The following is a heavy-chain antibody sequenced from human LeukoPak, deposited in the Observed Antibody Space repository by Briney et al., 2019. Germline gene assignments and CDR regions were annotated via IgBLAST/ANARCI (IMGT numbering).Heavy chain of an antibody. Sequence: GRSLRLSCTASGFTFGDYAMSWFRQAPGKGLEWVGFIRSKAYGGTTEYAASVKGRFTISRDDSKSIAYLQMNSLKTEDTAVYYCTRDRRSYYYGSGSYESDYWGQGTLVTVSS. CDR2: IRSKAYGGTT. V-gene: IGHV3-49*03. CDR1: GFTFGDYA. J-gene: IGHJ4*02. CDR3: TRDRRSYYYGSGSYESDY. D-gene: IGHD3-10*01.